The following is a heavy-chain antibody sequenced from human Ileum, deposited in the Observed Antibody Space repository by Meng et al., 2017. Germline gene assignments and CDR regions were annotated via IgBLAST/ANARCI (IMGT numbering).Heavy chain of an antibody. D-gene: IGHD3-22*01. CDR3: THTFHSDSSGRY. CDR2: IMSISSGGTT. Sequence: GESLKISCAASGFTFSSAWMSWVRQAPGKGLEWVGRIMSISSGGTTDYATPVQGRFTISRDDSKNTLYLQMNSLKSDDTAVYYCTHTFHSDSSGRYWGQGTLVTVSS. V-gene: IGHV3-15*01. J-gene: IGHJ4*02. CDR1: GFTFSSAW.